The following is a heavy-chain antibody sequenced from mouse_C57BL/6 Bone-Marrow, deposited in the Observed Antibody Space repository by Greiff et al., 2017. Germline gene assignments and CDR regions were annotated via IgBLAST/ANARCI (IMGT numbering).Heavy chain of an antibody. CDR2: IRLNSNNYAT. CDR3: ARTRTMDY. V-gene: IGHV6-6*02. Sequence: EVHLVESGGGLVQPGGSMKLSCVASGFTLSNYWMNWVRQSPEKGLEWVAEIRLNSNNYATHYAESVKGKFTILRDDSKSSVYREMNNLRTEDTGIYYCARTRTMDYWGQGTSVTVSS. J-gene: IGHJ4*01. CDR1: GFTLSNYW.